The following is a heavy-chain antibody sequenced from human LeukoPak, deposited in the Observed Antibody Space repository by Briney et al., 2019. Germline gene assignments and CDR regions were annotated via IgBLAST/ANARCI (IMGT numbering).Heavy chain of an antibody. J-gene: IGHJ6*03. D-gene: IGHD1-26*01. CDR3: AKGPRSGTYCYMDV. CDR2: ISGSGGST. CDR1: GFTFNSYA. Sequence: PGGSLRLSCAASGFTFNSYAMSWVRQAPGKGLEWVSAISGSGGSTYYADSVKGRFAISRDSSNNTLYLQMNSLRAEDTAVYYCAKGPRSGTYCYMDVWGKGTTVSVSS. V-gene: IGHV3-23*01.